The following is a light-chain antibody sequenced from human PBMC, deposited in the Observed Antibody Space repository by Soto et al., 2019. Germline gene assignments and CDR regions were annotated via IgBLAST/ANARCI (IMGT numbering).Light chain of an antibody. Sequence: EIVMTQSPATLSVSPGERATLSCRASQSVNSNLAWYQQKPGQAPRLLISGASTRATGIPARFSGRGSETEFTLTISSLQSEDFAVYYCQQYNNWWTFGQGTKVEMK. CDR2: GAS. CDR3: QQYNNWWT. CDR1: QSVNSN. J-gene: IGKJ1*01. V-gene: IGKV3-15*01.